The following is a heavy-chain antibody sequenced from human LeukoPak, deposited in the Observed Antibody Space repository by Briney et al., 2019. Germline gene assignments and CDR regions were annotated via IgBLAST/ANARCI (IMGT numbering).Heavy chain of an antibody. Sequence: PSETLSLTCTVSGGSINSYYWSWIRQPAGRGLEWIGRIYTSGSTNYNPSLQSRVTMSVDTSKNQFSLKLSSVTAADTAVYYCARVLPPGYSISWYQYYMDVWGKGATVTVSS. D-gene: IGHD6-13*01. CDR1: GGSINSYY. CDR2: IYTSGST. V-gene: IGHV4-4*07. J-gene: IGHJ6*03. CDR3: ARVLPPGYSISWYQYYMDV.